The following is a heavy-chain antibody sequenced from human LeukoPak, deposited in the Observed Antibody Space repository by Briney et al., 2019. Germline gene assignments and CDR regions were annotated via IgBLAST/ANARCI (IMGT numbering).Heavy chain of an antibody. J-gene: IGHJ4*02. Sequence: SETLSLTCTVSGGSISSYYWNWIRQPPGKGLEWIGYIYYSGSTNYNPPLKSRVTISVDTSKNQFSLRLSSVTAADTAVYYCARGGDIVVVPAAMNYDYWGQGTLVTVSS. D-gene: IGHD2-2*01. CDR1: GGSISSYY. CDR2: IYYSGST. CDR3: ARGGDIVVVPAAMNYDY. V-gene: IGHV4-59*01.